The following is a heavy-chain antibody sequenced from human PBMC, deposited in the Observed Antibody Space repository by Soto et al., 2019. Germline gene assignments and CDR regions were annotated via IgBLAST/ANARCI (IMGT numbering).Heavy chain of an antibody. CDR2: ISSSSYI. J-gene: IGHJ6*02. CDR1: GFTFSSYS. V-gene: IGHV3-21*01. D-gene: IGHD2-15*01. CDR3: AVRGYCSGGSCRGYYYYGMDV. Sequence: GGSLRLSCAASGFTFSSYSMNWVRQAPGKGLEWVSSISSSSYIYYADSVKGRFTISKDNAKNSLYLQMNSLRAEDTAVYYCAVRGYCSGGSCRGYYYYGMDVWGQGTTVTVSS.